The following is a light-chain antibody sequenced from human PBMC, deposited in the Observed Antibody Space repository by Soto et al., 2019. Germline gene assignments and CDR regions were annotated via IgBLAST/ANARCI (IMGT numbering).Light chain of an antibody. CDR2: GAS. CDR1: QSVSSNY. CDR3: QQYGSSPFT. J-gene: IGKJ3*01. Sequence: EIVLTQSPGTLSLSPGERATLSCRASQSVSSNYLTWYQQKPGQAPRLLIHGASSRATGIPDRFSGSGSGTDFTLTISRLEPEDFAVYYCQQYGSSPFTVGPGTKVDIK. V-gene: IGKV3-20*01.